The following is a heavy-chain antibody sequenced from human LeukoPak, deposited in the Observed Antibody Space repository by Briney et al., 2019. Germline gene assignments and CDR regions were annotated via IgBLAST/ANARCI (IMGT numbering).Heavy chain of an antibody. CDR2: IWHDGSKK. Sequence: PGGSLRLSCAASGFIFSSQGMHWVRQAPGKGLEWVALIWHDGSKKYYADSVRGRLTISKDNSKNTLYLQMSGLRAEDTAVYYCARVVRDGYNSWYFDLWGRGTLVTVSS. J-gene: IGHJ2*01. V-gene: IGHV3-33*01. D-gene: IGHD5-24*01. CDR1: GFIFSSQG. CDR3: ARVVRDGYNSWYFDL.